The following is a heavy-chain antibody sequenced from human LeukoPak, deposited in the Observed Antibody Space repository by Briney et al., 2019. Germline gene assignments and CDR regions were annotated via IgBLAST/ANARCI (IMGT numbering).Heavy chain of an antibody. Sequence: PGGSLRLSCAASGFTFSSYGMHWVRQAPGKGLEWAAVISYDGSNKYYADSVKGRFTISRDNSKNTLYLQMNSLRAEDTAVYYCAKGNDGTMVRGVLYALDYWGQGTLVTVSS. CDR3: AKGNDGTMVRGVLYALDY. J-gene: IGHJ4*02. CDR2: ISYDGSNK. CDR1: GFTFSSYG. V-gene: IGHV3-30*18. D-gene: IGHD3-10*01.